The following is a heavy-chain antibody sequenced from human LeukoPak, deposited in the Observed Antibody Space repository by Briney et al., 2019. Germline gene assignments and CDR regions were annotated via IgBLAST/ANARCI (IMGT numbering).Heavy chain of an antibody. CDR1: GGTFSSYA. J-gene: IGHJ4*02. Sequence: SVKVSCKASGGTFSSYAISWVRQAPGQGLEWMGGIIPIFGTANYAQKFQGRVTITADESTSTAYMELSSLRSEDTAVYYCATRGVGVTGRVYWGQGTLVTVSS. CDR3: ATRGVGVTGRVY. D-gene: IGHD1-26*01. V-gene: IGHV1-69*13. CDR2: IIPIFGTA.